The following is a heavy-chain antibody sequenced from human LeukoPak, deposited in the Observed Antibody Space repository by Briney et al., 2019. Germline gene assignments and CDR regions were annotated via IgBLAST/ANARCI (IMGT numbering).Heavy chain of an antibody. Sequence: PSETLSLTCTVSGRYISSSSYYWGWIRQPPGKGLEWIGSIYYSGSTYYNPSLKSRVTISVDTSKNQFSLKLSSVTAADTAVYYCARPGIVATINALVRGYYYGMDVWGQGTTVTVSS. CDR3: ARPGIVATINALVRGYYYGMDV. D-gene: IGHD5-12*01. CDR2: IYYSGST. CDR1: GRYISSSSYY. J-gene: IGHJ6*02. V-gene: IGHV4-39*01.